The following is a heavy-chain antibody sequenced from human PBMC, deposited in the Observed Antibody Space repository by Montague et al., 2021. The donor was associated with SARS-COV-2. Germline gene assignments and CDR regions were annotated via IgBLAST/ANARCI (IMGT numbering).Heavy chain of an antibody. CDR3: ARTTTRMLYPENAFDI. Sequence: CAISGDSVSSNTATWNLIMQSPSRGLEWLGRTYYRSKWYHDYAISLKSRITINPDTSKNQFSLQLSSVAPEDTAVFYCARTTTRMLYPENAFDIWGQGTMVTVSS. V-gene: IGHV6-1*01. CDR1: GDSVSSNTAT. J-gene: IGHJ3*02. D-gene: IGHD2-15*01. CDR2: TYYRSKWYH.